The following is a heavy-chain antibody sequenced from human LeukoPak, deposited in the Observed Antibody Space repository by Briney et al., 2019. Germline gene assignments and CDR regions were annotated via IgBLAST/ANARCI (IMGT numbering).Heavy chain of an antibody. J-gene: IGHJ6*02. CDR3: ARDLEGYDILTGPRYCYGMDV. Sequence: ASVKVSCKASGYTFTGYYMHWVRQAPGQGLEWMGWINPNSGGTNYAQKFQGRVTMTRDTSISTAYMELSRLRSDDTDVYYCARDLEGYDILTGPRYCYGMDVWGQGTTVTVSS. CDR2: INPNSGGT. V-gene: IGHV1-2*02. D-gene: IGHD3-9*01. CDR1: GYTFTGYY.